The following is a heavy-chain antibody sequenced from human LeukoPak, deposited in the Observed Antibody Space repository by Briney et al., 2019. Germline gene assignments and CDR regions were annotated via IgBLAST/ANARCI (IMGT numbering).Heavy chain of an antibody. D-gene: IGHD2-15*01. J-gene: IGHJ4*02. CDR2: IYYSGST. CDR1: GGSISSYY. V-gene: IGHV4-59*01. CDR3: ARVLGSGYSDY. Sequence: SETLSLTCTVSGGSISSYYWSWIRQPPGRGLEWIGYIYYSGSTNYNPSLKSRVTISVDTSKKQFSLKLSSVTAADTAVYYCARVLGSGYSDYWGQGTLVTVSS.